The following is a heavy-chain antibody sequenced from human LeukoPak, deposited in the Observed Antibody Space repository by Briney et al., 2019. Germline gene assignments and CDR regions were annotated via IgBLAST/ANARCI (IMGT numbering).Heavy chain of an antibody. CDR2: IYPGDSDT. V-gene: IGHV5-51*01. J-gene: IGHJ4*02. Sequence: VESLKISCQGSGYSFTSYWLGWVRQMPGKGLEWMGVIYPGDSDTRYSPSFEGQVTISADKSITTAYLQWTSLKASDTAMYYCARAGVLDYWGQGTLVTVSS. CDR3: ARAGVLDY. CDR1: GYSFTSYW.